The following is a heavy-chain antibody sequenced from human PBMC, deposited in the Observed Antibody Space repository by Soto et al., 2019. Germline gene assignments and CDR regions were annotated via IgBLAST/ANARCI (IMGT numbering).Heavy chain of an antibody. J-gene: IGHJ4*02. CDR2: MWYDGSNK. D-gene: IGHD1-7*01. CDR1: GSIFSGYG. CDR3: ARDGIGGTAIRGFCDY. Sequence: QEHLVESGGGVVQPGRSLRLSCAASGSIFSGYGMHWVRQTPGKGLEWVAVMWYDGSNKYYADSVKGRFTISRDNSKNMLYLEMDSMRAEDTAIYYCARDGIGGTAIRGFCDYWGQGTLVTVSS. V-gene: IGHV3-33*01.